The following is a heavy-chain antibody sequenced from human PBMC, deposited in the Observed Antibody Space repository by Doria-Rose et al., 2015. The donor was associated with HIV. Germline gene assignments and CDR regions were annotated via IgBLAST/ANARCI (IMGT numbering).Heavy chain of an antibody. V-gene: IGHV2-26*01. CDR2: IFSDDER. CDR1: GVSLSSPGMG. CDR3: ARIKSSRWYHKYYFDF. Sequence: QESGPVLVRPIETLTLTCTVSGVSLSSPGMGVSWIRQPPGKALEWLANIFSDDERFYKTSLKSRLTISRGTSKSQVVLTTTDMDPVDTATYYCARIKSSRWYHKYYFDFWGQGTLVIVSA. J-gene: IGHJ4*02. D-gene: IGHD6-13*01.